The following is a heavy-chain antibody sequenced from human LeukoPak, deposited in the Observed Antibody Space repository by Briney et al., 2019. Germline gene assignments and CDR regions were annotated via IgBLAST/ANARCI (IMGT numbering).Heavy chain of an antibody. V-gene: IGHV1-2*02. Sequence: ASVKVSCKASGYTFTGYYMHWVRQAPGQGLEWMGWINPNSGGTNYAQKLQGRVTMTRDTSISTAYMELSRLRSDDTAVYYCASSPYDSSGYTRWGQGTLVTVSS. CDR3: ASSPYDSSGYTR. CDR2: INPNSGGT. D-gene: IGHD3-22*01. CDR1: GYTFTGYY. J-gene: IGHJ4*02.